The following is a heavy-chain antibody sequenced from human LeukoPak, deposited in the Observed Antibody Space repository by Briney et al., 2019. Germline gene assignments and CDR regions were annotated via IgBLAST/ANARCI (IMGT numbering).Heavy chain of an antibody. J-gene: IGHJ6*02. CDR3: ARGGGLDV. CDR2: ISDGGSTT. Sequence: GGSLRLSCAASGFTFSSYWMHWVRQAPGKGLVWVSRISDGGSTTTYADSVKGRFTISRDNAKNTLYLQMNGLRAEDTAVYFCARGGGLDVWGQGATVTVSS. D-gene: IGHD3-16*01. CDR1: GFTFSSYW. V-gene: IGHV3-74*01.